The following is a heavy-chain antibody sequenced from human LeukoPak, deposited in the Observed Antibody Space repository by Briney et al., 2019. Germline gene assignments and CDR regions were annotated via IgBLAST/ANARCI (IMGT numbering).Heavy chain of an antibody. Sequence: GGSLRLSCAASGFTFSGSAMHWVRQASGKGLEWVGRIRSKANSYATAYAASVKGRFTISRDDSKNTAYPQMNSLKTEDTAVYYCTRHSEFLLSYSTTPFDYWGQGTLVTVSS. D-gene: IGHD2-2*01. CDR3: TRHSEFLLSYSTTPFDY. CDR1: GFTFSGSA. V-gene: IGHV3-73*01. J-gene: IGHJ4*02. CDR2: IRSKANSYAT.